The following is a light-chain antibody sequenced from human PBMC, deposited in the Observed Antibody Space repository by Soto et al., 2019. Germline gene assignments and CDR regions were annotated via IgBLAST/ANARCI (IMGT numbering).Light chain of an antibody. CDR3: QRYGRSLFT. CDR1: QTIISSY. V-gene: IGKV3-20*01. Sequence: EVVLTQSPGTLSLSPGETVTLSCRASQTIISSYLAWYQQKPGQAPRLLIYGASSRATGIPDRFSGSGSGTDFTLTISGLEPEDSAVYYCQRYGRSLFTFGQGTRLEIK. J-gene: IGKJ5*01. CDR2: GAS.